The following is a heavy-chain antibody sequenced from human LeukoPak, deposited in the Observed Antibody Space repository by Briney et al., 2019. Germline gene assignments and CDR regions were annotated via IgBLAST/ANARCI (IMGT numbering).Heavy chain of an antibody. Sequence: GSVTVSCKASGYTFTGYYMHWVRQAPRQGLEGMGWINPNSGGTNYAQKFQGRVTMTRDTSISTAYMELSRLRSDDTAVYYCASGTMVRGVKGPFDPWGQGTLVTVSS. D-gene: IGHD3-10*01. V-gene: IGHV1-2*02. CDR1: GYTFTGYY. CDR3: ASGTMVRGVKGPFDP. CDR2: INPNSGGT. J-gene: IGHJ5*02.